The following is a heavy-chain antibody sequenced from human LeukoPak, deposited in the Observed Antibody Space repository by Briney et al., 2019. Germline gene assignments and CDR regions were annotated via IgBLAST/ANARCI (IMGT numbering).Heavy chain of an antibody. Sequence: ASVKVSCKDSGSSLTDLNMQWLRQAPGKGLECMGGFDPEQGKPIYAQKFQGRVTMTEETATDTAYMELTSLRSEDTALYYCATRSGDFWSGYENWGQGTLVTVSS. CDR1: GSSLTDLN. J-gene: IGHJ4*02. D-gene: IGHD3-3*01. CDR2: FDPEQGKP. CDR3: ATRSGDFWSGYEN. V-gene: IGHV1-24*01.